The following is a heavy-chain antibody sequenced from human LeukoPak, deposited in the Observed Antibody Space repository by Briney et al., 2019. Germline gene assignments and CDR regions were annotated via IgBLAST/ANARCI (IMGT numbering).Heavy chain of an antibody. J-gene: IGHJ4*02. CDR1: GFTFSSYA. V-gene: IGHV3-23*01. CDR3: AKTPRRILRPYFDY. Sequence: GGSLRLSCAASGFTFSSYATSWVRQAPGKGLEWVSAISGSGGSTYYADSVKGRFTISRDNSKNTLYLQMNSLRAEDTAVYYCAKTPRRILRPYFDYWGQGTLVTVSS. D-gene: IGHD3-3*01. CDR2: ISGSGGST.